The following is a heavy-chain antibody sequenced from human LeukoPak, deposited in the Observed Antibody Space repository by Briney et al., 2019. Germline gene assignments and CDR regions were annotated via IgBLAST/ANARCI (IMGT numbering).Heavy chain of an antibody. CDR3: GSMKQYYDLCIGHLHWLDP. Sequence: GGSLRLSCAASGFTFSSYWMSWVRQAPGKGLEWVANIKQDGSEKYYVDSVKGRFTISRDNAKNSLYLQMNSLRAEDTAVYDCGSMKQYYDLCIGHLHWLDPRGQGTLVTVPS. CDR1: GFTFSSYW. CDR2: IKQDGSEK. V-gene: IGHV3-7*01. D-gene: IGHD3-3*01. J-gene: IGHJ5*02.